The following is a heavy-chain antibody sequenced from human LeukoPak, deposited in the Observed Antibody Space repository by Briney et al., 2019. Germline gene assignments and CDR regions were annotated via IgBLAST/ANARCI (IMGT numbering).Heavy chain of an antibody. D-gene: IGHD3-3*01. V-gene: IGHV3-30*02. J-gene: IGHJ4*02. Sequence: GGSLRLSCAASGFTFSSYAMNWVRQAPGKGLEWVAFIRYDGSNKYYADSVKGRFTISRDNSKNTLYLQMNSLRAEDTAVYYCAKDLTYGITIFGVVTTSIDYWGQGTLVTVSS. CDR1: GFTFSSYA. CDR3: AKDLTYGITIFGVVTTSIDY. CDR2: IRYDGSNK.